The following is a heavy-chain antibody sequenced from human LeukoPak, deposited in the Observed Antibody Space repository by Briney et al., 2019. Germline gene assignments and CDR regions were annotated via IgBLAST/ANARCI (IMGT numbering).Heavy chain of an antibody. CDR2: LYYSGSS. D-gene: IGHD1-1*01. Sequence: SETLSLTCTVSGGSISGYYWTWIRQPPGKGLEYIGHLYYSGSSNHNPSLKSRVTISVETSKNQFSLKLSSVPAADTAVYYCARGRYTFDYWGQGTLVTVSS. CDR3: ARGRYTFDY. V-gene: IGHV4-59*01. CDR1: GGSISGYY. J-gene: IGHJ4*02.